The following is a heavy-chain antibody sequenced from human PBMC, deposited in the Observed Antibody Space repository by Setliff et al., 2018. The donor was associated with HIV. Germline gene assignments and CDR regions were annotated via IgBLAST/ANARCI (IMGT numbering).Heavy chain of an antibody. V-gene: IGHV4-34*01. CDR1: GGSFSNYY. Sequence: SETLSLTCTVYGGSFSNYYTNWIRQPPGKGLEWIGELSPSGTTRSNPSLKSRVTLSLDTSKNQFSLKLTSVTAADTAVYYCAKEGGLYFGMLIHDAIDLWGQGTMVTDSS. CDR3: AKEGGLYFGMLIHDAIDL. J-gene: IGHJ3*01. D-gene: IGHD3-3*01. CDR2: LSPSGTT.